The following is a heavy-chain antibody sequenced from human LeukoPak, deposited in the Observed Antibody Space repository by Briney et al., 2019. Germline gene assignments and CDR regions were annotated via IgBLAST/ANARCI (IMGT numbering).Heavy chain of an antibody. D-gene: IGHD6-19*01. CDR1: GYTFTGYF. CDR3: AREYGEGQWLPRDY. Sequence: GASVKVSCKASGYTFTGYFIHWVRQAPGQELEWIGWMNSNTGASNYAQKFQGRVTMTRDTSISTAYMELSRLRSDDTAVYYCAREYGEGQWLPRDYWGQGTLVTVSS. CDR2: MNSNTGAS. J-gene: IGHJ4*02. V-gene: IGHV1-2*02.